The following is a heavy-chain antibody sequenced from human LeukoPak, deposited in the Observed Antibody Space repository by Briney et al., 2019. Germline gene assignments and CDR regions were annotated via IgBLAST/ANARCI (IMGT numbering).Heavy chain of an antibody. V-gene: IGHV1-18*04. CDR3: ARDMYRSGRVPFDY. CDR1: GYTFTGYY. J-gene: IGHJ4*02. D-gene: IGHD6-19*01. Sequence: ASVKVSCKASGYTFTGYYMHWVRQAPGQGLEWMGWISAYNGNTNYAQKLQGRVTMTTDTSTSTAYMELRSLTSDDTAVYYCARDMYRSGRVPFDYWGQGTLVTVSS. CDR2: ISAYNGNT.